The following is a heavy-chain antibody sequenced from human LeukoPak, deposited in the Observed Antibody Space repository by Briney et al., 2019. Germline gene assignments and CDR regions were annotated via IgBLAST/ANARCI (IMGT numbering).Heavy chain of an antibody. CDR3: ARKVTPYYFDY. CDR1: GFTVSSNY. D-gene: IGHD2-21*02. Sequence: GGSLRLSCAASGFTVSSNYMSWVRQAPGKGLEWVSVIYSGGSTYYADSVKGRFTISRDNSKNTLYLQMNSLRAEDTAAYYCARKVTPYYFDYWGQGTLVTVSS. V-gene: IGHV3-66*01. J-gene: IGHJ4*02. CDR2: IYSGGST.